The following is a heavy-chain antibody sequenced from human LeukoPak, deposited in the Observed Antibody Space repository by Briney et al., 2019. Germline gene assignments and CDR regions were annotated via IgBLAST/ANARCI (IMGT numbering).Heavy chain of an antibody. CDR2: ISWSSGSI. CDR3: AKDGALSIAARPSYFDY. J-gene: IGHJ4*02. CDR1: GFTFDDYA. V-gene: IGHV3-9*01. Sequence: GGSLRLSCAASGFTFDDYAMHWVRHAPGKGLEWVSGISWSSGSIVYADCVKGRFTISRDTAKNSLYLQINSLRAEDTALYYCAKDGALSIAARPSYFDYWGQGTLVTVSS. D-gene: IGHD6-6*01.